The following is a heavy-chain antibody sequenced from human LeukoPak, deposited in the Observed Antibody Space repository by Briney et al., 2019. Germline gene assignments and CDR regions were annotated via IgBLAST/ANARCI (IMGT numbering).Heavy chain of an antibody. V-gene: IGHV3-30*02. J-gene: IGHJ4*02. CDR1: GFTFTYFG. D-gene: IGHD3-22*01. CDR3: VRVNTYYYDSSPS. Sequence: GGSLRLSCAASGFTFTYFGMHWVRQAPGKGLEWVAFIRFDGGDKYYADSVKGRFTISRDNAKNSLYLQMNSLRAEDTAVYYCVRVNTYYYDSSPSWGQGTLVIVSS. CDR2: IRFDGGDK.